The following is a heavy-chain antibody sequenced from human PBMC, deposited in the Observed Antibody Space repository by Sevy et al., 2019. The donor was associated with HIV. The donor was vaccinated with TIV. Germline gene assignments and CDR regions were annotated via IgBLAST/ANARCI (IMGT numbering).Heavy chain of an antibody. CDR2: VNYRGST. J-gene: IGHJ6*02. V-gene: IGHV4-59*01. CDR3: ARDSSTGITVHGVVTYGMDV. D-gene: IGHD3-3*01. Sequence: SETLSLTCAVSGGSISSYYWTWIRQPPGKGLEWIGYVNYRGSTNYNPSLKSRLTMSVDISKNQFSLKPTSVTAADTAVYYCARDSSTGITVHGVVTYGMDVWGQGTTVTVSS. CDR1: GGSISSYY.